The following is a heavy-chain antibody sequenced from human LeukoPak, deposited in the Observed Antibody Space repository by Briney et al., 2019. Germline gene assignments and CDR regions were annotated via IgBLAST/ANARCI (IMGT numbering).Heavy chain of an antibody. V-gene: IGHV3-74*01. J-gene: IGHJ4*02. CDR1: GFTFSSYW. D-gene: IGHD3-22*01. CDR2: VNNDGSAT. Sequence: PGGSLRLSCAASGFTFSSYWIYWVRQVPGKGLVYVSRVNNDGSATTYADSVQGRFTISRDNSKNTLYLQMNSLRAEDTAVYYCATPGDYYDSSGYYLDYWGQGTLVTVYS. CDR3: ATPGDYYDSSGYYLDY.